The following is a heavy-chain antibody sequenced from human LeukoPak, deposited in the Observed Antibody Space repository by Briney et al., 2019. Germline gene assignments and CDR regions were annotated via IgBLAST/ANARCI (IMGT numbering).Heavy chain of an antibody. J-gene: IGHJ4*02. CDR2: INHSGST. Sequence: SETLSLTCAVYGGSFSGYYWSWIRQPPGKGLEWIGEINHSGSTNYNPSLKSRVTISVDTSKNQFSLKLSSVTASGTAVYYCASFRRASGSFYWGQGTQVTVSS. CDR3: ASFRRASGSFY. D-gene: IGHD3-10*01. V-gene: IGHV4-34*01. CDR1: GGSFSGYY.